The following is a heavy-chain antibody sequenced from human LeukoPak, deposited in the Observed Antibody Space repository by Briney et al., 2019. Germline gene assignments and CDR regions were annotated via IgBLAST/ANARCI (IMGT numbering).Heavy chain of an antibody. J-gene: IGHJ4*02. CDR2: MFSSGST. Sequence: NPSETLSLTCTVSGGSLSSYYWSWIRQPPGKGLEWIGFMFSSGSTRYNPSLRSRVSISVDMSKNKFSLKLSSVTAADTAVYYCARDAYCGGDCSYFDSWGQGTLVVVSS. CDR3: ARDAYCGGDCSYFDS. CDR1: GGSLSSYY. D-gene: IGHD2-21*02. V-gene: IGHV4-59*01.